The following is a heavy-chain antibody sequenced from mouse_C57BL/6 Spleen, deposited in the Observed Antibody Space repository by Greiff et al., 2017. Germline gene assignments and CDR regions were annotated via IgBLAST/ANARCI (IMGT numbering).Heavy chain of an antibody. J-gene: IGHJ4*01. CDR2: IDPANGNT. D-gene: IGHD2-4*01. CDR1: GFNIKNPY. Sequence: EVQLQQSVAELVRPGASVKLSCTASGFNIKNPYMHWVKQRPEQGLEWIGRIDPANGNTKYAPKFQGKATITADTSSNTAYLQLSSLTSEDTAIYYCASKGIDSHYAMDYWGQGTSVTVSS. CDR3: ASKGIDSHYAMDY. V-gene: IGHV14-3*01.